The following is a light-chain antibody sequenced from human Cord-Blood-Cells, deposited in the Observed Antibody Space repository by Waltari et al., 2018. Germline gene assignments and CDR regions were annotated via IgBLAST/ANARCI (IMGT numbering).Light chain of an antibody. CDR3: CSYAGSYTYV. Sequence: QSALTQPRSVSGSPGQPVTISCTGTSSDGGGYNHVSWYQQHPGKAPKLMIYDVSKRPSGVPDRFSGSKSGNTASLTISGLQAEDEADYYCCSYAGSYTYVFGTGTKVTVL. CDR1: SSDGGGYNH. J-gene: IGLJ1*01. V-gene: IGLV2-11*01. CDR2: DVS.